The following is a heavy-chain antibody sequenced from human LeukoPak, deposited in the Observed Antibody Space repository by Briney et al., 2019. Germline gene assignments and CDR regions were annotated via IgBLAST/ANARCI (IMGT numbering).Heavy chain of an antibody. Sequence: GGSLRLSCAASEFTFGNFWMTWVRQAPGKGLEWVANIKEDGSDKYYVDSVNGRFTISRDNARTSLYVQMNSLRAEDTAVYYCARDYRARLDYWGQGTLVTVSS. CDR2: IKEDGSDK. J-gene: IGHJ4*02. V-gene: IGHV3-7*01. CDR1: EFTFGNFW. CDR3: ARDYRARLDY.